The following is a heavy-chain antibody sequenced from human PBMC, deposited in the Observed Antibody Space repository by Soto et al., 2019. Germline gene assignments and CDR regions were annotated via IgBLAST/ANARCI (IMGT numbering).Heavy chain of an antibody. Sequence: GGSLRLSCAASGFTFSSYWMSWVRQAPGKGLEWVANIKQDGSEKYYVDSVKGRFTISRDNAKNSLYLQMNSLRAEDTAVYYCARERTSCSGGSCYADAFDIWGQGTMVTVSS. D-gene: IGHD2-15*01. V-gene: IGHV3-7*01. CDR2: IKQDGSEK. CDR3: ARERTSCSGGSCYADAFDI. J-gene: IGHJ3*02. CDR1: GFTFSSYW.